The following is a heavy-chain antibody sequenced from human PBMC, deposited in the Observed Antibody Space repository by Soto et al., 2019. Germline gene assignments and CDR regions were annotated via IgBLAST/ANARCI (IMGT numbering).Heavy chain of an antibody. Sequence: ASVKVSCKASGYTFTSYGISWVRQAPGQGLEWMGWISAYNGNTNYAQKLQGRVTMTTDTSTSTAYMELRSLRSDDTAVYYCARGLNRYNWKHETTFDPGGRGTLVTVSS. CDR2: ISAYNGNT. CDR1: GYTFTSYG. V-gene: IGHV1-18*01. D-gene: IGHD1-20*01. CDR3: ARGLNRYNWKHETTFDP. J-gene: IGHJ5*02.